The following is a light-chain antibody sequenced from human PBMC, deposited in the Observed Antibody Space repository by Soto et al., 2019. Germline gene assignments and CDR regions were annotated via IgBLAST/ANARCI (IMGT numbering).Light chain of an antibody. CDR2: EVN. CDR3: SSYAGSSNV. V-gene: IGLV2-8*01. CDR1: SSDVGGYNY. J-gene: IGLJ1*01. Sequence: QSVLTQPPSASGSPGQSVAISCTGTSSDVGGYNYVSRYQQHPGKAPKLMIYEVNKRPSGVPDRFSGSKSGNTASLTVSGLQAEDEAEYCCSSYAGSSNVFGTGTKVTVL.